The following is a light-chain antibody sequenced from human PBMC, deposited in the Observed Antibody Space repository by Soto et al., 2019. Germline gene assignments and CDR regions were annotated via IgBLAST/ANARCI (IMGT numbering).Light chain of an antibody. J-gene: IGKJ1*01. CDR2: HAS. CDR3: QHYNSYPWT. Sequence: DIQMTQSPSTLSASIGDRVTITCRASRTINNWLAWYQQKPGKAPNLLVYHASNLGTGVPSRFSGSAFGTEFTLTISSLQPDDYATYYCQHYNSYPWTFGQGTKVEIK. CDR1: RTINNW. V-gene: IGKV1-5*01.